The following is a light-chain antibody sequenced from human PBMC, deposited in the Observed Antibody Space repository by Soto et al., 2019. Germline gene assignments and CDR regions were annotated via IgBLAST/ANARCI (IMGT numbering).Light chain of an antibody. CDR3: QKYNSGPLT. CDR1: QGISSF. J-gene: IGKJ4*01. V-gene: IGKV1-27*01. CDR2: SAS. Sequence: DVQMTQSPSSLSASVGDRVTITCRASQGISSFLAWYQQIPGKVPKLLIYSASTLQSGVPSRFSGSGSGTDFTLTISSLQHEDVAIYYCQKYNSGPLTFGGGTKVEIK.